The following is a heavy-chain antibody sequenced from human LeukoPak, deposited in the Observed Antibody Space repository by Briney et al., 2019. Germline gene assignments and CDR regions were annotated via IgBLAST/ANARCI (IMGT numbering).Heavy chain of an antibody. Sequence: GGSLRLSCAASGFTFSSYGMHWVRQAPGKGLEWVAVIWYDGSNKYYADSVKGRFTISRDNSKNTLYLQMNSLRAEDTAVYYCARGFDWPQPFDYWGQGTLATVSS. CDR3: ARGFDWPQPFDY. CDR1: GFTFSSYG. V-gene: IGHV3-33*01. J-gene: IGHJ4*02. CDR2: IWYDGSNK. D-gene: IGHD3-9*01.